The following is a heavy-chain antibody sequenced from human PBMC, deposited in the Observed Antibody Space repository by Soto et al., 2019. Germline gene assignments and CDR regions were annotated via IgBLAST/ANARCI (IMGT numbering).Heavy chain of an antibody. V-gene: IGHV3-74*01. CDR2: INSDGSST. CDR3: AVNTVTTWVGWVDP. D-gene: IGHD4-17*01. Sequence: EVQLVESGGGLVQPGGSLRLSCAASGFTVSSYWMHWVRQAPGKGLVWVSRINSDGSSTSDADAVKGRFTISRDNAKNTLYLQINSRRAADTAVYYCAVNTVTTWVGWVDPWGQGTLVTVSS. CDR1: GFTVSSYW. J-gene: IGHJ5*02.